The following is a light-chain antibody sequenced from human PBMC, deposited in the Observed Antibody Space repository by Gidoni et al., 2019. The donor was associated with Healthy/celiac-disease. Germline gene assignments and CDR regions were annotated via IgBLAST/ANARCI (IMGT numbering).Light chain of an antibody. J-gene: IGKJ1*01. CDR2: LGS. CDR1: QSLLHSNGYNY. Sequence: SRLSLPVTPGEPASISCRSSQSLLHSNGYNYLDWYLQKPGQSPQLLIYLGSNRASGVPDRFSGSGSGTDFTLKISRVEAEDVGVYYCMQALQTPPTFGQGTKVEIK. CDR3: MQALQTPPT. V-gene: IGKV2-28*01.